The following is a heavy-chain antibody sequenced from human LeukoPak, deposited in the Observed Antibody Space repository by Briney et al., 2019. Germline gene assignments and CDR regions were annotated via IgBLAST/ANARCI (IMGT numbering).Heavy chain of an antibody. Sequence: ASVKVSCTASGYTFTGYYMHWVRQAPGQGLEWMGWINPNSGGTNYAQKFQGRVTMTRDTSISTAYMELSRLRSDDTAVYYCARDLVGPVVPAAMPGYWGQGTLVTVSS. J-gene: IGHJ4*02. CDR1: GYTFTGYY. V-gene: IGHV1-2*02. CDR2: INPNSGGT. D-gene: IGHD2-2*01. CDR3: ARDLVGPVVPAAMPGY.